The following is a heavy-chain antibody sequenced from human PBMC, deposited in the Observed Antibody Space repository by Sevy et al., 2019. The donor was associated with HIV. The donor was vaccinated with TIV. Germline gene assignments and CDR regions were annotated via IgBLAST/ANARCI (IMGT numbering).Heavy chain of an antibody. CDR1: GYSLSKLS. Sequence: ASVKVSCKVFGYSLSKLSMHWVRQAPGTGLEWMGSLDPGNGEITYAQTLKGRVTMTEDTSTDTAYMELSSLTSEDTATYYCATVGLGYYSGSSYYQGDWFDPWGQGTLVTVSS. CDR2: LDPGNGEI. J-gene: IGHJ5*02. D-gene: IGHD2-15*01. CDR3: ATVGLGYYSGSSYYQGDWFDP. V-gene: IGHV1-24*01.